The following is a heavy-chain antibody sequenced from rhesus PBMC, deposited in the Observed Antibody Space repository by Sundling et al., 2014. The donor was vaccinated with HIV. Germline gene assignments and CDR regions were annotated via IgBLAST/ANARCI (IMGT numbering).Heavy chain of an antibody. Sequence: VHLLQSGTEVKKPGASVKISCKASGYIFTVYYLHWVRLAPGKGLEWMGHVDPEDGQAVYSQTFQDRVTITADTSTNTGYMELNSLRSEDTAVYYCATEGLGTWGQGVLVTVSS. CDR1: GYIFTVYY. CDR2: VDPEDGQA. D-gene: IGHD1-44*01. V-gene: IGHV1-111*02. CDR3: ATEGLGT. J-gene: IGHJ4*01.